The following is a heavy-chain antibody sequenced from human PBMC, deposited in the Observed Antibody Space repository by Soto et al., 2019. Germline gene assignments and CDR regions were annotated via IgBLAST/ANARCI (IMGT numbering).Heavy chain of an antibody. Sequence: GGSLRLSCAASGFTFSNAWMSWVRQAPGKGLEWVGRIKSKTDGGTTDYAAPVKGRFTISRDDSKNTLYLQMNSLKTEDTAVYYCTTHPNWGTPFDFDYWGQGTLVTVSS. CDR2: IKSKTDGGTT. V-gene: IGHV3-15*01. CDR1: GFTFSNAW. CDR3: TTHPNWGTPFDFDY. D-gene: IGHD7-27*01. J-gene: IGHJ4*02.